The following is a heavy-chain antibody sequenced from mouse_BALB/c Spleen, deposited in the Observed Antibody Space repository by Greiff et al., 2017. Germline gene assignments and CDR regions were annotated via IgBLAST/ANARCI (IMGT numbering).Heavy chain of an antibody. D-gene: IGHD1-2*01. CDR3: ARPFTTAAVAY. CDR2: ISNGGGST. Sequence: EVMLVESGGGLVQPGGSPKLSCAASGFTFSSYTMSWVRQTPEKRLEWVAYISNGGGSTYYPDTVKGRFTISRDNAKNTLYLQMSSLKSEDTAMYYCARPFTTAAVAYWGQGTLVTVSA. CDR1: GFTFSSYT. V-gene: IGHV5-12-2*01. J-gene: IGHJ3*01.